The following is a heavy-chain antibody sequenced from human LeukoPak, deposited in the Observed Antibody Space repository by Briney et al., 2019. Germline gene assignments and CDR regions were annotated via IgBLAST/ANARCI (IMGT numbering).Heavy chain of an antibody. J-gene: IGHJ4*02. D-gene: IGHD3-10*01. CDR1: GFTFSSYT. CDR3: VRERFHGSGAPKFDF. CDR2: ISSSSRDI. Sequence: GGSLRLSCAASGFTFSSYTMNWVRQAPGKGLEWVAAISSSSRDIFYADSVKGRFSISRDNAKNSLNLQMNSLRAEDTAVYYCVRERFHGSGAPKFDFWGQGNLVTISS. V-gene: IGHV3-21*06.